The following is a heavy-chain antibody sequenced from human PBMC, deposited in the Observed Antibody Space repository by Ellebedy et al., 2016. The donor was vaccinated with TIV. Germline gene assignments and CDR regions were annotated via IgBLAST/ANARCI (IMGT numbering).Heavy chain of an antibody. V-gene: IGHV4-59*11. CDR3: ARIVAKGMDV. D-gene: IGHD5-12*01. CDR2: IFYSGAS. CDR1: GDSISNHY. J-gene: IGHJ6*02. Sequence: SETLSLTCTVSGDSISNHYWSWIRQPPGKGLEWIGHIFYSGASASNPSLKSRVTISVDTSKNQFSLKLSSVTAADTAVYYCARIVAKGMDVWGQGTTVTVSS.